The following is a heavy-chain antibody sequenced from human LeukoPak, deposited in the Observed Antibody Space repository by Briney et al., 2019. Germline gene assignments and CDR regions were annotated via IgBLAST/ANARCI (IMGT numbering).Heavy chain of an antibody. CDR3: ARASYYDFWSGYYNY. J-gene: IGHJ4*02. CDR1: GFTFSSYS. D-gene: IGHD3-3*01. Sequence: PGGSLRLSCAASGFTFSSYSMNWVRQAPGKGLEWVSSISSSSSYIYYADGVKGRFTISRDNGKNSLYLQMNSLRAEDSAVYYCARASYYDFWSGYYNYWGQGTLVTVSS. CDR2: ISSSSSYI. V-gene: IGHV3-21*01.